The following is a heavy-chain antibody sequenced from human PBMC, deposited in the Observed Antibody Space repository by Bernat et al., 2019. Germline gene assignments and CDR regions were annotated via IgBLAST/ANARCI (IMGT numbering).Heavy chain of an antibody. V-gene: IGHV3-33*01. J-gene: IGHJ4*02. D-gene: IGHD6-19*01. Sequence: QVQLVESGGGVVQPGRSLRLSCAASGFTFSSYGMHWVRQAPGKGLEWVAVIWYDGSNKYYADSVKGRFTISRDNSKNTLYLQMNSLRAEDTAVYYCARDGAVAGTWPVWGQGTLVTVSS. CDR1: GFTFSSYG. CDR2: IWYDGSNK. CDR3: ARDGAVAGTWPV.